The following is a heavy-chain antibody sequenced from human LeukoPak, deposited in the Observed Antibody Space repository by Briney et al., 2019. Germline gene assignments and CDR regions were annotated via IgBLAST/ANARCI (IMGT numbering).Heavy chain of an antibody. CDR1: GFTFSSYE. CDR2: ISSSGSTI. Sequence: GGSLRLSCAASGFTFSSYEMKWVRQAPGKGLEWVSYISSSGSTIYYADSVKGRFTISRDNAKNSLYLQMNSLRAEDTAVYYCAGVPGGYEIDYGGRGTLVTVSS. V-gene: IGHV3-48*03. D-gene: IGHD6-13*01. CDR3: AGVPGGYEIDY. J-gene: IGHJ4*02.